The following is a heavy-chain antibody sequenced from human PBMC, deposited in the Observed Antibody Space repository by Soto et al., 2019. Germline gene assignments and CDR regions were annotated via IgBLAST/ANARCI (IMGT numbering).Heavy chain of an antibody. Sequence: PSETLSLTCTVSGGSISSYYWSWIRQPPGKGLEWIGYIYDSGSTNYNPSLKSRVTISVDTSKNQFSLKLSSVTAADTAVYYCARDRVYYDSGSYYNVFDSWGQGTLVTVSS. V-gene: IGHV4-59*01. CDR3: ARDRVYYDSGSYYNVFDS. J-gene: IGHJ4*02. CDR1: GGSISSYY. D-gene: IGHD3-10*01. CDR2: IYDSGST.